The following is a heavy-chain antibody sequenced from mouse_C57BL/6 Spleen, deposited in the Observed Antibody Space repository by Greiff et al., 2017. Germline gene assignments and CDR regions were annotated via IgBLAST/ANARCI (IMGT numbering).Heavy chain of an antibody. D-gene: IGHD2-1*01. Sequence: QVHVKQSGAELVRPGTSVKVSCKASGYAFTNYLIEWVKQRPGQGLEWIGVINPGSGGTNYNEKFKGKVTLTADKSSSTAYMQLSSLTSEDSAVYFCSREGANYVYYAMDYWGQGTSVTVSS. CDR3: SREGANYVYYAMDY. CDR1: GYAFTNYL. V-gene: IGHV1-54*01. CDR2: INPGSGGT. J-gene: IGHJ4*01.